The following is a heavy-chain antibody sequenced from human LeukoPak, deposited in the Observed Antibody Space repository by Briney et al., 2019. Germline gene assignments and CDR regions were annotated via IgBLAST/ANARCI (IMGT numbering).Heavy chain of an antibody. V-gene: IGHV4-4*07. CDR3: ARGPYYFGSGTDYNRFNVVY. J-gene: IGHJ4*02. CDR2: IYTSGST. CDR1: GGSISSYY. Sequence: SGTLSLTCTVSGGSISSYYWSWIRQPAGKGLEWIGRIYTSGSTNYNPSLKSRVTMSVDTSKNQFSLKLSSVTAADTAVYYCARGPYYFGSGTDYNRFNVVYWGQGILVTVSS. D-gene: IGHD3-10*01.